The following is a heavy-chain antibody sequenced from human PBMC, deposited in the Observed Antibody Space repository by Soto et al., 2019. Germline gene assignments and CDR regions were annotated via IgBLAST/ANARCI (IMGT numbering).Heavy chain of an antibody. D-gene: IGHD4-17*01. CDR3: TAQTLTTVTFFDY. V-gene: IGHV3-15*01. CDR1: GFTFTNAW. J-gene: IGHJ4*02. Sequence: GSLRLSCAASGFTFTNAWMSWVRQAPGKGLEWVGRIRSKSDGGTTDYAAPVKGRFTISRDDSKNTMYLQMNSLNTEDTAVYYCTAQTLTTVTFFDYWGRGTLVTVSS. CDR2: IRSKSDGGTT.